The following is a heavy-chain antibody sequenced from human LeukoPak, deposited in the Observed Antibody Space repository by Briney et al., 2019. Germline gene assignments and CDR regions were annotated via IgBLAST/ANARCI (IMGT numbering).Heavy chain of an antibody. CDR2: INPSSGGT. CDR3: ARDTKLLPAAVLYYFDY. D-gene: IGHD2-15*01. V-gene: IGHV1-2*02. CDR1: GYTFTGYY. J-gene: IGHJ4*02. Sequence: ASVKVSCKASGYTFTGYYMHWVRQAPGQGLEWMGWINPSSGGTNYAQKFQGRVTMTRDTSISTAYMELSRLRSDDTAVYYCARDTKLLPAAVLYYFDYWGQGTLVTVSS.